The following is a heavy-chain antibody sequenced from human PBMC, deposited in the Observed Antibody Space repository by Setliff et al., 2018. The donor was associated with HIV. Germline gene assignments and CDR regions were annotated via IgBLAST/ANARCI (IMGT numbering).Heavy chain of an antibody. CDR2: IKQDGSEK. D-gene: IGHD4-17*01. CDR3: ARGGTTSWNF. CDR1: KFSVSDSY. V-gene: IGHV3-7*01. Sequence: GGSLRLSCVASKFSVSDSYMSWVRQAPGKGLEWVANIKQDGSEKYYVDSVRGRFTISRGNANNSLYLQMNSLRLEDTAVYYCARGGTTSWNFWGQGTPVTVSS. J-gene: IGHJ4*02.